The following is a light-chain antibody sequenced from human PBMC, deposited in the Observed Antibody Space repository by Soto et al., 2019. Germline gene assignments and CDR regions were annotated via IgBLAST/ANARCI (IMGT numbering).Light chain of an antibody. CDR2: AAS. V-gene: IGKV1-39*01. Sequence: DIQITHSPSTLSASLLYTLTVTCRASQSISSYLNWYQQKPGKAPKLLIYAASSLQSGVPSRFSASGSGTDFALNISSLQPDDFGTYYCQQGFSLPWTFGQGTKVDI. CDR1: QSISSY. J-gene: IGKJ1*01. CDR3: QQGFSLPWT.